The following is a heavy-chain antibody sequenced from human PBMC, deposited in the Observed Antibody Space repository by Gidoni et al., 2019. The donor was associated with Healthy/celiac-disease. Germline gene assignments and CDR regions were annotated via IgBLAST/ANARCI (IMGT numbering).Heavy chain of an antibody. D-gene: IGHD6-19*01. CDR2: INHSGST. V-gene: IGHV4-34*01. CDR1: GGSFSGYY. Sequence: QVQLQQWGAGLLKPSAPLSLTCAVYGGSFSGYYWSWIRQPPGKGLEWIGEINHSGSTNYNPSLKSRVTISVDTSKNQFSLKLSSVTAADTAVYYCARRGLVRGLKYWGQGTLVTVSS. J-gene: IGHJ4*02. CDR3: ARRGLVRGLKY.